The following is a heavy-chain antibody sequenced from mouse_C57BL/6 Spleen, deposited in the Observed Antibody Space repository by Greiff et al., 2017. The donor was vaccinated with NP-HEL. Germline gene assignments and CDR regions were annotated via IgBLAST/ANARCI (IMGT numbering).Heavy chain of an antibody. Sequence: QVQLKQPGAELVKPGASVKLSCKASGYTFTSYWMQWVKQRPGQGLEWIGEIDPSDSYTNYNQKFKGKATLTVDTSSSTAYMQLSSLTSEDSAVYYCARKGTYYYGSSYDYWGQGTTLTVSS. CDR1: GYTFTSYW. V-gene: IGHV1-50*01. CDR3: ARKGTYYYGSSYDY. CDR2: IDPSDSYT. J-gene: IGHJ2*01. D-gene: IGHD1-1*01.